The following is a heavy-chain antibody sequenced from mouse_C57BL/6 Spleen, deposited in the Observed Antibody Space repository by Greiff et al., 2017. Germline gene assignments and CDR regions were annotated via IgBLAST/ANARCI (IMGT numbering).Heavy chain of an antibody. CDR3: ARSEDGYYYAMDY. Sequence: QVQLQQSGAELARPGASVKMSCKASGYTFTSYTMHWVKQRPGQGLEWIGYINPSSGYTKYNQKFKDKATLTAEKSSSTAYMQLSSLTSEDSAVYYCARSEDGYYYAMDYWGQGTSVTVSA. CDR2: INPSSGYT. CDR1: GYTFTSYT. V-gene: IGHV1-4*01. D-gene: IGHD2-3*01. J-gene: IGHJ4*01.